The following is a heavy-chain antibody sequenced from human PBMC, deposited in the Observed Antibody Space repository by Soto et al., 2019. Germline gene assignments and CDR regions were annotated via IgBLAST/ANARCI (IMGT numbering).Heavy chain of an antibody. D-gene: IGHD6-6*01. J-gene: IGHJ5*02. CDR1: GGSFSGYY. CDR3: ARVWTSYSSSDNWFDP. V-gene: IGHV4-34*01. Sequence: QVQLQQWGAGLLKPSETLSLTCAVYGGSFSGYYWSWIRQPPGKGLEWIGEINHSGSTNYNPSLKSRVTISVDTSKNQFSLKLSSVTAADTAVYYCARVWTSYSSSDNWFDPWGQGTLVTVSS. CDR2: INHSGST.